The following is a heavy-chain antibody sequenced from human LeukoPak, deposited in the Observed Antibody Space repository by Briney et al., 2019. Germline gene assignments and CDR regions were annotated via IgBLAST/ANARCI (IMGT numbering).Heavy chain of an antibody. Sequence: GASVKVSCKASGYTFTSYAMHWVRQAPGQRLEWMGWINAGNGNTKYSQEFQGRVTITRDTSASTAYMELSSLRSEDTAVYYCARGNRGYSSSWRTDHYYYYYMDVWGKGTTVTISS. D-gene: IGHD6-13*01. J-gene: IGHJ6*03. V-gene: IGHV1-3*03. CDR1: GYTFTSYA. CDR3: ARGNRGYSSSWRTDHYYYYYMDV. CDR2: INAGNGNT.